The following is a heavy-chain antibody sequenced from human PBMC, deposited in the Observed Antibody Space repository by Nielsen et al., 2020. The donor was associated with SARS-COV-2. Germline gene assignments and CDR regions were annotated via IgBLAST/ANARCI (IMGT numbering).Heavy chain of an antibody. CDR1: GGSISNYY. J-gene: IGHJ4*02. CDR2: VYYSGST. V-gene: IGHV4-59*08. Sequence: SETLSLTCSVSGGSISNYYWSWIRRPPGKGLEWIGFVYYSGSTNYNPSLKSRITMSVDTSKNQFSLKLSSVTAADTAVYYCARGRIVGAFTFDYWGQGTLVTVSS. D-gene: IGHD1-26*01. CDR3: ARGRIVGAFTFDY.